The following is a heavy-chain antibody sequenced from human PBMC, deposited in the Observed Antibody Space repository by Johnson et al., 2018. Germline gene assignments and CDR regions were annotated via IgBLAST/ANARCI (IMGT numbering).Heavy chain of an antibody. J-gene: IGHJ3*02. CDR2: SRNKATSYTT. CDR1: GFILSDYY. CDR3: AQTGKTSGALDI. Sequence: VQLVESGGGLVQPRGSLRLSCAASGFILSDYYMEWVRQAPGKGLEWIARSRNKATSYTTEYVASVKGRFSIPRDNSNNLLYLQMNSLKSEDTAVYYCAQTGKTSGALDIWGQGTVVTVSS. V-gene: IGHV3-72*01. D-gene: IGHD1-1*01.